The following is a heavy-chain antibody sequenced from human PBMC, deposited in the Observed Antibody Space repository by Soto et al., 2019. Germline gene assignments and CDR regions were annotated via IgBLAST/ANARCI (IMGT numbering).Heavy chain of an antibody. Sequence: ASVKVSCKASGYTFTGYYMHWVRQAPGQGLEWMGWINPNSGGTNYAQKFQGWVTMTRDTSISTAYMELSRLRSDDTAVYYCARVSSEVAGTVFDYWGQGTLVTVSS. CDR3: ARVSSEVAGTVFDY. CDR2: INPNSGGT. CDR1: GYTFTGYY. V-gene: IGHV1-2*04. D-gene: IGHD6-19*01. J-gene: IGHJ4*02.